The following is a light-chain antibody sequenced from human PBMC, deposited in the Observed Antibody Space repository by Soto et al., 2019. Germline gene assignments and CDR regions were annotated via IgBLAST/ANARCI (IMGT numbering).Light chain of an antibody. V-gene: IGKV3-11*01. Sequence: EIVLTQSPATLSLSPGERATLSCRASQSVRSFLAWYQQKPGQAPRLLIYDASNRATGVPGRFSGSGSGTDFTLTISSLEPEDFAVYYCQQRSSWPPALSFGGRTKVE. J-gene: IGKJ4*01. CDR2: DAS. CDR3: QQRSSWPPALS. CDR1: QSVRSF.